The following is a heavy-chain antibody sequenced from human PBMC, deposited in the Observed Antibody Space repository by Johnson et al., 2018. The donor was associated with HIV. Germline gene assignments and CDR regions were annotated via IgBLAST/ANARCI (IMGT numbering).Heavy chain of an antibody. D-gene: IGHD3-22*01. CDR1: GFTFSNAW. V-gene: IGHV3-15*01. CDR2: IKSNTDGVTT. Sequence: VLLVESGGGLVKPGGSLRLSCAASGFTFSNAWMSWVRQAPGKGLEWVGRIKSNTDGVTTDYAAPVKGRFTISRDDSKNTLYLQMNSLRAEDTAVYYCARDRPIAPFDIWGQGTMVTVSS. J-gene: IGHJ3*02. CDR3: ARDRPIAPFDI.